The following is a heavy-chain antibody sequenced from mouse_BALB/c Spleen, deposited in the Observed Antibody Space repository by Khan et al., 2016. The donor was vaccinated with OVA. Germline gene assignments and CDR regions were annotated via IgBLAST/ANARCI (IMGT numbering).Heavy chain of an antibody. CDR3: ARGYYGDPFAY. J-gene: IGHJ3*01. CDR2: ISDGGSYT. Sequence: EVELVESGGGLVKPGGSLKLSCAASGFTFSDYYMYWVRQTPEKRLEWLATISDGGSYTYYPDRVKGRFTISRDDAQNNLYLQMSSLKSEDTAMYYCARGYYGDPFAYWGQGTLVTISA. V-gene: IGHV5-4*02. CDR1: GFTFSDYY. D-gene: IGHD2-13*01.